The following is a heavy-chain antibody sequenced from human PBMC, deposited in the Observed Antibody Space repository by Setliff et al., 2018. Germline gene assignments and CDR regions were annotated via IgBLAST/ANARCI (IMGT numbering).Heavy chain of an antibody. V-gene: IGHV1-18*01. Sequence: ASVKVSCKTSGYTFISYGINWVRQAPGQGLEWMGWISAYAQKSQGRVTMTTDTSTNTAFMELRSLRSDDTAVYYCTRGPKDFVVPPTANIFDYWGQGTVVTVSS. CDR2: ISA. J-gene: IGHJ4*02. CDR1: GYTFISYG. D-gene: IGHD2-2*01. CDR3: TRGPKDFVVPPTANIFDY.